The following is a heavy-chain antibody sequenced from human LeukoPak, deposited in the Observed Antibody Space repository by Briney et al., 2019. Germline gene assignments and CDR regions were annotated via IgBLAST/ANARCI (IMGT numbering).Heavy chain of an antibody. Sequence: GGSLRLSCAASGFTFSSYAMSWVRQAPGKGLEWVSAISGSGGSTYYADSVKGRFTISRDNSKNTLYLQMNSLRAEDTAVYYCAKAARGNSGYDPPYSWFDPWGQGTLVTVSS. V-gene: IGHV3-23*01. CDR3: AKAARGNSGYDPPYSWFDP. CDR2: ISGSGGST. J-gene: IGHJ5*02. D-gene: IGHD5-12*01. CDR1: GFTFSSYA.